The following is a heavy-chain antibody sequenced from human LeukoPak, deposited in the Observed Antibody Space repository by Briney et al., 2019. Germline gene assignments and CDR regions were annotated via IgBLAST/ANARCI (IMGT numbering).Heavy chain of an antibody. Sequence: PSETLSLTCTVSGGSISSYYWSWIRQPPGKGLEWIGYIYYSGSANYNPSLKSRVTISVDTSKDQFSLKLSSVTAADTAVYYCATRDWCFDLWGRGTLVTVSS. CDR2: IYYSGSA. CDR1: GGSISSYY. CDR3: ATRDWCFDL. J-gene: IGHJ2*01. V-gene: IGHV4-59*08.